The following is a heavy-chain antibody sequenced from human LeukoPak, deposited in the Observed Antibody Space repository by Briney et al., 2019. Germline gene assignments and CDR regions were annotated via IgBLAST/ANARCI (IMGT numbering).Heavy chain of an antibody. CDR2: VNPSGGST. V-gene: IGHV1-46*01. Sequence: ASVKVSCKASGYTFTSYYMHWVRQAPGQGLEWMGIVNPSGGSTSYAQKFQGRVTMTRDTSTSTVYMELSSLRSEDTAVYYCAREWGYCGGDCDYYYGMDVWGQGTTVTVSS. CDR3: AREWGYCGGDCDYYYGMDV. CDR1: GYTFTSYY. D-gene: IGHD2-21*02. J-gene: IGHJ6*02.